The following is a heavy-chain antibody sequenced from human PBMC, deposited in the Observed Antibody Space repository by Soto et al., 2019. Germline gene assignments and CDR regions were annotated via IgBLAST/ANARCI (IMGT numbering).Heavy chain of an antibody. V-gene: IGHV1-24*01. CDR2: FDPEDGET. Sequence: ASVKVSCKVSGYTLTELSMHWVRQAPGKGLEWMGGFDPEDGETIYAQKFQGRVTMTEDTSTDTAYMELSSLRSEDTAVYYCATAKDYYYYMDVWGKGTTVTVSS. CDR1: GYTLTELS. J-gene: IGHJ6*03. CDR3: ATAKDYYYYMDV.